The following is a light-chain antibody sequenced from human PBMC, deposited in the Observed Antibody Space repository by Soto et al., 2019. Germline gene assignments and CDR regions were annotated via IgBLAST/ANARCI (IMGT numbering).Light chain of an antibody. CDR1: SSDVGGYKY. CDR3: SSYTSRSTWV. Sequence: QSALTQPASVSGSPGQSITFSCTGTSSDVGGYKYVSWYQQHPGKAPKLLIYEVTNRPSGVSNRFSGSKSGNTASLTISGLQAEDEADYYCSSYTSRSTWVFGGGTKVTVL. J-gene: IGLJ3*02. V-gene: IGLV2-14*01. CDR2: EVT.